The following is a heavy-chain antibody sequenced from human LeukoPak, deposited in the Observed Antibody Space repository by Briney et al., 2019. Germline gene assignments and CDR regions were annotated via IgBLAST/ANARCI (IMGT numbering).Heavy chain of an antibody. J-gene: IGHJ4*02. CDR2: INHSGST. CDR3: ARGLWIAVAGTSIDY. V-gene: IGHV4-34*01. D-gene: IGHD6-19*01. Sequence: SETLSLTCAVYGGSFSGYYWSWIRQPPGKGLEWIGEINHSGSTNYNPSLKSRVTIPVDTSKNQFSLKLSSVTAADTAVYYCARGLWIAVAGTSIDYWGQGTLVTVSS. CDR1: GGSFSGYY.